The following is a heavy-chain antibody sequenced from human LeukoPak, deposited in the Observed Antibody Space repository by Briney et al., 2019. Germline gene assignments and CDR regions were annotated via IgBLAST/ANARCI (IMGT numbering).Heavy chain of an antibody. CDR3: ARDATTEPGTVYMDV. CDR1: RFTFSSYS. Sequence: GGSLRLSCAASRFTFSSYSMNWVRQAPGKGLEWILHISTSGSIIHYADSVKGRFTISRDNAKNSLYLQMNSLRAEDTALYFCARDATTEPGTVYMDVWGKGTTVTISS. J-gene: IGHJ6*03. V-gene: IGHV3-48*04. CDR2: ISTSGSII. D-gene: IGHD6-13*01.